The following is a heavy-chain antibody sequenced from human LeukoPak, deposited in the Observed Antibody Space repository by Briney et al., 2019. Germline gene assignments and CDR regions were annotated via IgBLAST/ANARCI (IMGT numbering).Heavy chain of an antibody. CDR2: IYHGGNT. V-gene: IGHV4-38-2*02. Sequence: SETLSLTCTVSGYSISFGYYWGWIRQPPGKGLEWIGNIYHGGNTFYNPSLKSRVSISLDTSKNQFSLKLSSVTAADTAVYYCASHGDYVPPMFDYWGQGTLVTVSS. J-gene: IGHJ4*02. CDR1: GYSISFGYY. CDR3: ASHGDYVPPMFDY. D-gene: IGHD4-17*01.